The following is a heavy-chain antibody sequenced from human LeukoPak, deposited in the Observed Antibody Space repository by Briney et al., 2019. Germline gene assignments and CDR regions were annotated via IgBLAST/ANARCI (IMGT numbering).Heavy chain of an antibody. CDR2: IHNGGSDI. V-gene: IGHV3-21*06. CDR3: ARGHYDILTGNYKWTPDY. J-gene: IGHJ4*02. D-gene: IGHD3-9*01. Sequence: GGSLRLSCAASGFTFNTYKMNWVRQAPGRGLEWVSSIHNGGSDIYYADSVKGRFTVSRDNAKNSLFLQMNSLRAEDTALYYCARGHYDILTGNYKWTPDYWGQGTLVTVSS. CDR1: GFTFNTYK.